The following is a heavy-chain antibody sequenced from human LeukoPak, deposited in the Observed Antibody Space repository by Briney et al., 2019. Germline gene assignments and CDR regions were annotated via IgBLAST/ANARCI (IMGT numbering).Heavy chain of an antibody. CDR1: GGTFSRNG. J-gene: IGHJ4*02. D-gene: IGHD6-13*01. CDR3: ARLRSPSSWYFSMDY. V-gene: IGHV1-69*06. CDR2: IIPIFGTA. Sequence: GSSVKVSCKASGGTFSRNGISWVRQAPGQGLEWMGGIIPIFGTANYAQKFQGRVTITADKSTSTAYMELSSLRSEDTAVYYCARLRSPSSWYFSMDYWGQGTLVTVSS.